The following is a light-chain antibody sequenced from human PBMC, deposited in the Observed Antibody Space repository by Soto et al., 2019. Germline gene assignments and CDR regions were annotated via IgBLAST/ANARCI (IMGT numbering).Light chain of an antibody. J-gene: IGLJ2*01. V-gene: IGLV2-14*01. CDR1: SSDVGAYDY. CDR2: DVS. Sequence: QSVLTQPASVSGSPGQSITISCTGTSSDVGAYDYVSWYQQHPRKAPKLMIYDVSDRPSEVSNRFSGSKSGNTASLTISGLQAEDEADYYCSSYTSTSTLVFGGGTQLPVL. CDR3: SSYTSTSTLV.